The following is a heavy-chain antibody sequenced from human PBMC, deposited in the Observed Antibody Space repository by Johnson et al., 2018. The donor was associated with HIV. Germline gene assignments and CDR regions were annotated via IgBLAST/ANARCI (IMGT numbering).Heavy chain of an antibody. CDR3: ARGREGGTYQGGAFDS. CDR2: ISYDGSNK. J-gene: IGHJ3*02. Sequence: QVQLVESGGGVVQPGRSLRLSCAASGFTFSSFAIHWVRQAPGKGLEWVALISYDGSNKYYADSVKGRFTISRDNSKNTLYLQMNSLRAEDRSVYYCARGREGGTYQGGAFDSWGQGTMVTVSS. D-gene: IGHD1-26*01. CDR1: GFTFSSFA. V-gene: IGHV3-30*04.